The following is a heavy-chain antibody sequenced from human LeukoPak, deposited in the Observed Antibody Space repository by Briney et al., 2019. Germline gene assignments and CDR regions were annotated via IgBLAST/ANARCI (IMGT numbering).Heavy chain of an antibody. CDR3: ATYSSLNAREFQH. D-gene: IGHD3-22*01. CDR2: IKYDGSEK. J-gene: IGHJ1*01. Sequence: GGSLRHSCSASGFTFSSYWMSWVRQAPGKGLEWVANIKYDGSEKYYVDSVKGRFTISRDNGKNSLYVQMNSLSVEDTAVYYCATYSSLNAREFQHWGQGTLVTVSS. CDR1: GFTFSSYW. V-gene: IGHV3-7*01.